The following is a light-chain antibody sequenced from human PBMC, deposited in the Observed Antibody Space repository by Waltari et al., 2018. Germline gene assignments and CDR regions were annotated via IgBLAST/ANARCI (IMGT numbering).Light chain of an antibody. CDR1: SSAVGSYNL. V-gene: IGLV2-23*01. J-gene: IGLJ2*01. Sequence: QSALTQPASVSGSPGQSITISCTGTSSAVGSYNLVPWYQQHPGKAPKLMIYEGSKRPSGVSNRFSGSKSGNTASLTISGLQAEDEADYYCCSYAGSSTPVVFGGGTKLTVL. CDR2: EGS. CDR3: CSYAGSSTPVV.